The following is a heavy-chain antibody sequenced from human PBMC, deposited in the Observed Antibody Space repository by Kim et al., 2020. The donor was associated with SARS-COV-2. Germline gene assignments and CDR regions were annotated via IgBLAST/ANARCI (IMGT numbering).Heavy chain of an antibody. CDR1: GGSISSKY. J-gene: IGHJ5*02. CDR2: IYYRGST. CDR3: ARETEYNWFDT. Sequence: SETLSLTCTVSGGSISSKYWTWTRQPPGKGLEWIGYIYYRGSTNYNPSLKSRVIMSVDTSKNQFSLKLTSVTASDTAVYYCARETEYNWFDTWGQGTL. V-gene: IGHV4-59*13.